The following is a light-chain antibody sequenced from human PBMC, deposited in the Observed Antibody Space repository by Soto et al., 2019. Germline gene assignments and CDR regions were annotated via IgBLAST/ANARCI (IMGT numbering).Light chain of an antibody. CDR2: DVS. J-gene: IGLJ1*01. V-gene: IGLV2-8*01. Sequence: QSALTQPPSASGSPGQSVTISCTGTSRDVGGYNYVSWYQQHTGKAPKLLIYDVSKRPSGVPDRFSGSKSGNTASLTVSVLQAEDESDYYCSSYAGSSRNVFGTGTKLTVL. CDR3: SSYAGSSRNV. CDR1: SRDVGGYNY.